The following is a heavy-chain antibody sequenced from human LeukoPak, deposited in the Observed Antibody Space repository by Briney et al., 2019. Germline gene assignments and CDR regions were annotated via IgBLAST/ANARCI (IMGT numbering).Heavy chain of an antibody. D-gene: IGHD3-22*01. J-gene: IGHJ4*02. CDR3: ASPRGYYYDSSGPIQFDY. CDR2: INQSGTI. Sequence: PSETLSLTCAVYVGSFSGYYWSWFRQPPGKGLEWIGEINQSGTINYNPSLKSRMIISVDTSKNQFSLKLRSVTAADTAVYYCASPRGYYYDSSGPIQFDYWGQGTLVTVSS. V-gene: IGHV4-34*01. CDR1: VGSFSGYY.